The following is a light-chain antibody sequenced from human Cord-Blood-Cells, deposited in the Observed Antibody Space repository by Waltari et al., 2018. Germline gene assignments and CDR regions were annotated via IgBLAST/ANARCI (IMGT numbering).Light chain of an antibody. CDR1: SSDVGGYNY. V-gene: IGLV2-14*01. CDR3: SSYTSSSNYV. Sequence: QSALTQPDSVSGSPGQSITISCTGTSSDVGGYNYVSWYQQHPGKAPKHVIYEVSNRPSGVSNRFSGSKSGNTASLTISGLQAEDEADYYCSSYTSSSNYVFGTGTKVTVL. J-gene: IGLJ1*01. CDR2: EVS.